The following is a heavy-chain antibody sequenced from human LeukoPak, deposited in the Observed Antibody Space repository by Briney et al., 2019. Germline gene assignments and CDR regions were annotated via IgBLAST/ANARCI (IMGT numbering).Heavy chain of an antibody. CDR2: IKPNSGGT. V-gene: IGHV1-2*06. CDR3: ARDPETYYYDSSGYYPFDY. D-gene: IGHD3-22*01. Sequence: ASVKVSCKASGYTFTGYYMHWVRQAPGQGLEWMGRIKPNSGGTNYAQKFQGRVTMTRDTSISTAYMELSRLRSYDTAVYYCARDPETYYYDSSGYYPFDYWGQGTLVTVS. J-gene: IGHJ4*02. CDR1: GYTFTGYY.